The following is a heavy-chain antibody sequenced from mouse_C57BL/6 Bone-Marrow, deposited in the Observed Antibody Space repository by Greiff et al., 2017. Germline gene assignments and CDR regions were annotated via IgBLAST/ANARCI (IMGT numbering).Heavy chain of an antibody. CDR1: GFSFNTYA. D-gene: IGHD2-1*01. J-gene: IGHJ2*01. CDR3: VREVSTMVRGYFDY. Sequence: EVQVVESGGGLVQPKGSLKLSCAASGFSFNTYAMNWVRQAPGKGLEWVARIRSKSNNYATYYADSVKDRFNISRDDSESMLYLQMNNLKTEDTAMYYCVREVSTMVRGYFDYWGQGTTLTVSS. CDR2: IRSKSNNYAT. V-gene: IGHV10-1*01.